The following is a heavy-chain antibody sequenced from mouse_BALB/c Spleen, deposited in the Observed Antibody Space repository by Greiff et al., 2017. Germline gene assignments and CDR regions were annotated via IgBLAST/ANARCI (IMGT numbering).Heavy chain of an antibody. CDR3: ARGGYGSYGGFDD. CDR1: GYSFTGYF. D-gene: IGHD2-10*02. CDR2: INPYNGDT. Sequence: VQLQQSGPELVKPGASVKISCKASGYSFTGYFMNWVMQSHGKSLEWIGRINPYNGDTFYNQKFKGKATLTVDKSSSTADMELRSLASEDSAVYYCARGGYGSYGGFDDWGQGTTLTVSS. J-gene: IGHJ2*01. V-gene: IGHV1-20*02.